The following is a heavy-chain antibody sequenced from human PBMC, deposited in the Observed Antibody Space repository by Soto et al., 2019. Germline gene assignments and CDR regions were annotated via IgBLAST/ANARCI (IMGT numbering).Heavy chain of an antibody. Sequence: QVQLVQSGGEVTKPGASVKVSCKSSGYTFTSYGVSWGRQAPGQGLEWLGWISVYTGNTKQAQKFQDRVTLTTEASTSTAYMELRSLRSDDTAVYYCARDRCTTDRCYTHHFDVWGQGTTVTVSS. D-gene: IGHD2-8*01. CDR3: ARDRCTTDRCYTHHFDV. CDR1: GYTFTSYG. CDR2: ISVYTGNT. V-gene: IGHV1-18*04. J-gene: IGHJ6*02.